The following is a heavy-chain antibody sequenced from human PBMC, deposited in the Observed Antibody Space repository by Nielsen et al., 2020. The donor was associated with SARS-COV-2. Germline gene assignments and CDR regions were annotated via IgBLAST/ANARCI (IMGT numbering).Heavy chain of an antibody. CDR2: ISSSGSTI. CDR1: GFTFSSYE. Sequence: GESLKISCVASGFTFSSYEMSWVRQAPGKGLEWVSYISSSGSTIYYADSVKGRFTISRDNAKNSLYLQMNSLRAEDTAVYYCARANSSGWYEGDAFDIWGQGTMVTVSS. D-gene: IGHD6-19*01. V-gene: IGHV3-48*03. J-gene: IGHJ3*02. CDR3: ARANSSGWYEGDAFDI.